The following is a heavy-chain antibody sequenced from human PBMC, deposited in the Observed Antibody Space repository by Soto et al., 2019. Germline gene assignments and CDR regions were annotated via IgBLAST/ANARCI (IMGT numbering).Heavy chain of an antibody. CDR2: IYYSGST. V-gene: IGHV4-61*01. D-gene: IGHD3-3*01. CDR3: ARDVLRFLEWSHIPYYYGMDV. CDR1: GGSVSSGSYY. Sequence: NPSETLSLTCTVSGGSVSSGSYYWSWIRQPPGKGLEWIGYIYYSGSTNYNPSLKSRVTISVDTSKNQFSLKLSSVTAADTAVYYCARDVLRFLEWSHIPYYYGMDVWGQGTTVTVSS. J-gene: IGHJ6*02.